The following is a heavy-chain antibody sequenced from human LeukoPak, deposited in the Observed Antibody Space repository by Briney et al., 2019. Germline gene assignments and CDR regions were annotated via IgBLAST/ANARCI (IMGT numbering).Heavy chain of an antibody. Sequence: TSQTLSLTCTVSGGSISSSSYYWGWIRQPPGKGLEWIGSIYYSGSTYYNPSLKSRVTISVDTSKNQFSLKLSSVTAADTAVYYCARHKGDIVVVPAAISSDYWGQGTLVTVSS. CDR1: GGSISSSSYY. CDR2: IYYSGST. V-gene: IGHV4-39*01. CDR3: ARHKGDIVVVPAAISSDY. J-gene: IGHJ4*02. D-gene: IGHD2-2*01.